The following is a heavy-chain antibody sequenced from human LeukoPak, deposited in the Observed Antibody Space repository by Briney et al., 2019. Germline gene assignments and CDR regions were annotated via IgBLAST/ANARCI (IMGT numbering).Heavy chain of an antibody. CDR1: GGSINSYY. CDR3: ARAVGGDGSGSL. Sequence: PSETLSLTCTVSGGSINSYYWSWIRQPPGKGLEWIGYIYYRVTSDYNPSLKSRVTMSVDMSTRQISLKLSSVTAADTAVYYCARAVGGDGSGSLWGPGTLVTVSS. V-gene: IGHV4-59*01. CDR2: IYYRVTS. D-gene: IGHD3-10*01. J-gene: IGHJ4*02.